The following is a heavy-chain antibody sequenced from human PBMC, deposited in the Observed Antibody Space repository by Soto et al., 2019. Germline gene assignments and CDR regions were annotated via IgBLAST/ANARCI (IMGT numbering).Heavy chain of an antibody. CDR1: GYTFMRHA. CDR3: ARDPRSGLSAFDI. Sequence: SSVKVSCKASGYTFMRHAMHWVRQAPGQRLEWMAWINSGTDNTKYSQRFQGRVTITRDASASTAYMELSSLRSDDTAVYYCARDPRSGLSAFDIWGQGTMVTVSS. V-gene: IGHV1-3*01. J-gene: IGHJ3*02. CDR2: INSGTDNT.